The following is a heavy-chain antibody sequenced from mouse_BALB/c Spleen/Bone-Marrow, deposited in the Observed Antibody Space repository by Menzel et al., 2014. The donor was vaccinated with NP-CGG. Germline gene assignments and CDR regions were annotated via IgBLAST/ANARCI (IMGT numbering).Heavy chain of an antibody. D-gene: IGHD1-3*01. V-gene: IGHV1-5*01. Sequence: VQLKESGTVLARPGASVKLSCKASGYTFSNYWMHWVKQRPGQGLEWIGTIYPGNSDTTYNQKFKGKAKLSAVTSTITASRLLSSLTNEDSAVNDCTTFAGSDFDYWGQGTTLTVSS. CDR3: TTFAGSDFDY. J-gene: IGHJ2*01. CDR2: IYPGNSDT. CDR1: GYTFSNYW.